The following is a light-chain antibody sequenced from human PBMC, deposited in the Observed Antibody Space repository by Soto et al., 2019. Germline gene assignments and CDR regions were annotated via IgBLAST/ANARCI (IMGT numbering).Light chain of an antibody. CDR3: QQRSNWPSIT. Sequence: EIVLTQSPATLSLSPGERATLSCRATQSVDNYLAWYQQKRGQAPRLLIYDASNRATGIPARFSGSGSGTDFTLTISSLEPEDFAVYYCQQRSNWPSITFGQGTRLEIK. J-gene: IGKJ5*01. V-gene: IGKV3-11*01. CDR2: DAS. CDR1: QSVDNY.